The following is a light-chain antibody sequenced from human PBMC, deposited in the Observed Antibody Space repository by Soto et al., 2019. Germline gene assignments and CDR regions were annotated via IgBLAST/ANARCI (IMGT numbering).Light chain of an antibody. J-gene: IGKJ3*01. Sequence: EIVLTQSPGTLSLSPGERATLSCRASQSVSSSYLAWYQQKPGQAPRLLIYGASSRATGIPDRFSGSGSRTDLTLTISRLEPEDFAVYYCQQFGSSPLSTFGPGTKVDVK. CDR3: QQFGSSPLST. CDR1: QSVSSSY. V-gene: IGKV3-20*01. CDR2: GAS.